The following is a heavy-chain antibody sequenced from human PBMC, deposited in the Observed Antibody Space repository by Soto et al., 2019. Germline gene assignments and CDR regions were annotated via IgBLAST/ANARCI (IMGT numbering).Heavy chain of an antibody. J-gene: IGHJ5*02. CDR3: ARVVHYSNYRHTGWFDP. V-gene: IGHV1-18*04. D-gene: IGHD4-4*01. CDR1: GYTFTSYG. Sequence: QVQLVQSGAEVKKPGPSVKVSCKASGYTFTSYGISWVRQAPGQGLDWMGWISAYNGNTNYAQKLQGRDTMTTDTSTGTAYMELRSLRSDDTAVYYCARVVHYSNYRHTGWFDPWGQGTLVTVSS. CDR2: ISAYNGNT.